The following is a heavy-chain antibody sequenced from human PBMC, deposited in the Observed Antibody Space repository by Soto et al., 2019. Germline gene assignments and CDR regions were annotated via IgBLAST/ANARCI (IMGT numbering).Heavy chain of an antibody. CDR3: AKDMSSFVGSRYYGMDV. D-gene: IGHD6-13*01. CDR2: ISWDGGST. CDR1: GFTFDDYA. J-gene: IGHJ6*02. V-gene: IGHV3-43D*04. Sequence: PGGSLRLSCAASGFTFDDYAMHWVRQAPGKGLEWVSPISWDGGSTYYADSVKGRFTISRDNSKNSLYLQMNSLRAEDTALYYCAKDMSSFVGSRYYGMDVWGQGTTVTVSS.